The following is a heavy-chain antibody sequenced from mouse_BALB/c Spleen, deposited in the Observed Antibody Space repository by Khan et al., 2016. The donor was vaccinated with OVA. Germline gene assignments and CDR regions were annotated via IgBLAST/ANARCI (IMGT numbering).Heavy chain of an antibody. CDR1: GHTFTKYG. CDR3: ARPPYFSYVMDN. Sequence: LVESGPELKKPGETVKISCKASGHTFTKYGMNWVKQAPGKGLKWMGWINTYTGEPTYADDFNGRFAFSLETSASTAYLQINNLTNEDTATYFCARPPYFSYVMDNWGQGTSVTVSS. V-gene: IGHV9-3-1*01. CDR2: INTYTGEP. D-gene: IGHD2-10*01. J-gene: IGHJ4*01.